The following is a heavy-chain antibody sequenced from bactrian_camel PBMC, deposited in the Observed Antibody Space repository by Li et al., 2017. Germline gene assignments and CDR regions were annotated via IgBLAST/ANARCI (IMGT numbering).Heavy chain of an antibody. V-gene: IGHV3-2*01. Sequence: QVQLVESGGGLVQFGGSLRLSCAASGFTFSSYSMRWVRQAPGKGLEWMSSIWSDSSNTYYADSVRGRFTISRDNAKNTVYLQMNSLKLEDTALYYCFDGRFDLRYVGQGTQVTVS. J-gene: IGHJ4*01. CDR2: IWSDSSNT. CDR1: GFTFSSYS. D-gene: IGHD1*01.